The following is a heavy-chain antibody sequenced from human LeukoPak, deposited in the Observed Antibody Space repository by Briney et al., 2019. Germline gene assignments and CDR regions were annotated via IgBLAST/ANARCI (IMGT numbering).Heavy chain of an antibody. Sequence: ASVKVSCKASGGTFSSYAISWVRQAPGQGLEWMGVINPSGGSTSYAQKFQGRVTMTRDTSTSTVYMELSSLRSDDTAVYYCARTAARRFDYWGQGTLVTVSS. CDR3: ARTAARRFDY. V-gene: IGHV1-46*01. CDR1: GGTFSSYA. CDR2: INPSGGST. D-gene: IGHD6-6*01. J-gene: IGHJ4*02.